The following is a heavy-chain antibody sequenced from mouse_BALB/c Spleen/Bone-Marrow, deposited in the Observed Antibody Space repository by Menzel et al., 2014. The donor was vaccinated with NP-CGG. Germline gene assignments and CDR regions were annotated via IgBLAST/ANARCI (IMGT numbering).Heavy chain of an antibody. CDR3: ARSGSSSGYFDY. Sequence: EVQVVESGGGLVQPGGSRKLSCAASGFTFNSFGMHWVRQAPEKGLEWVAYISSGSSTIYYADTVMGRFTISRDNPKNTLFLQMTSLRSEDTAMYYCARSGSSSGYFDYWGQGTTLPVSS. CDR1: GFTFNSFG. CDR2: ISSGSSTI. J-gene: IGHJ2*01. D-gene: IGHD1-1*01. V-gene: IGHV5-17*02.